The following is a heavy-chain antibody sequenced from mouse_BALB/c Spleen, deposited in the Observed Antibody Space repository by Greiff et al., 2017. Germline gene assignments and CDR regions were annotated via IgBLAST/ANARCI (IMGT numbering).Heavy chain of an antibody. CDR1: GYSITSGYY. CDR2: ISYDGSN. Sequence: EVQLKESGPGLVKPSQSLSLTCSVTGYSITSGYYWNWIRQFPGNKLEWMGYISYDGSNNYNPSLKNRISITRDTSKNQFFLKLNSVTTEDTATYYWARGELGNYFYHGGQGTTLTVSS. V-gene: IGHV3-6*02. CDR3: ARGELGNYFYH. J-gene: IGHJ2*01.